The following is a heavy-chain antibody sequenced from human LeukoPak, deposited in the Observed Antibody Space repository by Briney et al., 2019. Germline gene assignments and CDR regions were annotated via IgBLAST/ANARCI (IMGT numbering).Heavy chain of an antibody. V-gene: IGHV6-1*01. CDR3: ARGYYMDV. CDR2: TYYKSKWYN. Sequence: SQTLSLTCAISGDYVSSHSAAWNWIRQSPSRGLEWLGRTYYKSKWYNDYAVSVKSRITINPDTSKNQFSLQLSSVTAADTAVYYCARGYYMDVWGKGTTVTVSS. CDR1: GDYVSSHSAA. J-gene: IGHJ6*03.